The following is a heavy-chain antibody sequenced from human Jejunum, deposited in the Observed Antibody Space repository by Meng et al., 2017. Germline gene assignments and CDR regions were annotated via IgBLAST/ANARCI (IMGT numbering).Heavy chain of an antibody. CDR1: GYTFTNYP. CDR2: INPGNGDT. V-gene: IGHV1-3*01. D-gene: IGHD3-22*01. Sequence: QGQLVQSGAEVKKPGASVKVSCKASGYTFTNYPMNWVRQAPGQRLEWLGWINPGNGDTKYSQKFQDRVTFSRDTSATTAYMELTRLRSEDTAVYYCASAYDGSGYGPLDHWGQGTLVTVSS. J-gene: IGHJ4*02. CDR3: ASAYDGSGYGPLDH.